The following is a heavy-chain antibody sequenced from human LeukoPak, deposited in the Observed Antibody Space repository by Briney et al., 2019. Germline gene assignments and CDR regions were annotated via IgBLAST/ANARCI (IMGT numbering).Heavy chain of an antibody. D-gene: IGHD3-10*01. CDR1: GFTFDDYA. CDR3: AKEYYYGSGSYYGMDV. J-gene: IGHJ6*02. Sequence: GGSLRLSCAASGFTFDDYAMHWVRQAPGKGLEWVSGISWNSGSIGYADSVKGRFTISRDNAKNSLYLQINSLRAEDTALYYCAKEYYYGSGSYYGMDVWGQGTTVTVSS. CDR2: ISWNSGSI. V-gene: IGHV3-9*01.